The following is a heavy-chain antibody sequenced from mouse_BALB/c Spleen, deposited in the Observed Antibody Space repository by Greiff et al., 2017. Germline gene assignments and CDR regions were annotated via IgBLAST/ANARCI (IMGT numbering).Heavy chain of an antibody. J-gene: IGHJ2*01. CDR2: INPSNGRT. Sequence: QVQLQQPGAELVKPGASVKLSCKASGYTFTSYWMHWVKQRPGQGLEWIGEINPSNGRTNYNEKFKSKATLTVDKSSSTAYMQLSSLTSEDSAVYYCARSIYYGYEGGPYYIDYWGQGTTLTVSS. V-gene: IGHV1S81*02. CDR3: ARSIYYGYEGGPYYIDY. CDR1: GYTFTSYW. D-gene: IGHD2-2*01.